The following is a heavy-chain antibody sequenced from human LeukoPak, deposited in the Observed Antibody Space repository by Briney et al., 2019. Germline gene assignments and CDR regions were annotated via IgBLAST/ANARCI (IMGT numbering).Heavy chain of an antibody. V-gene: IGHV4-61*08. D-gene: IGHD3-3*01. CDR2: IYYSGST. CDR1: GGSISSGGYY. CDR3: ARGAWGITIFGVVITYFDY. J-gene: IGHJ4*02. Sequence: PSETLSLTCTVSGGSISSGGYYWSWIRQPPGKGLEWIGYIYYSGSTNYNPSLKSRVTISVDTSKNQFSLKLSSVTAADTAVYYCARGAWGITIFGVVITYFDYWGQGTLVTVSS.